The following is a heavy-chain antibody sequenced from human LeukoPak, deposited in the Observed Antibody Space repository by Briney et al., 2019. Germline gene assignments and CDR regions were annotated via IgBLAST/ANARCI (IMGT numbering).Heavy chain of an antibody. CDR2: ISSDGSIA. V-gene: IGHV3-74*01. Sequence: GGSLRLSCAASGFTFSTYWMHWVRQAPGKGLVWVSRISSDGSIAGYADSVKGRFTISRDNAKNTLYLQMNSLRAEDTAVYYCARHLNYYLDYWGQGTLVTVSS. J-gene: IGHJ4*02. D-gene: IGHD3-10*01. CDR1: GFTFSTYW. CDR3: ARHLNYYLDY.